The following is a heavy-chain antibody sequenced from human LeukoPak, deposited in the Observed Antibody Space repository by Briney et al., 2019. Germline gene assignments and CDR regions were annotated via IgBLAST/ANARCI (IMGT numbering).Heavy chain of an antibody. J-gene: IGHJ4*02. V-gene: IGHV1-18*01. D-gene: IGHD3-10*01. CDR2: ISGDNNGNT. CDR3: ARASIGPMVRGVIITGGLDY. CDR1: GYPFTSYD. Sequence: ASVKVSCKTSGYPFTSYDISWVRQAPGQGLEWVGWISGDNNGNTNYAQKFQGRVTMTRDTSTSTVYMELSSLRSEDTAVYYCARASIGPMVRGVIITGGLDYWGQGTLVTVSS.